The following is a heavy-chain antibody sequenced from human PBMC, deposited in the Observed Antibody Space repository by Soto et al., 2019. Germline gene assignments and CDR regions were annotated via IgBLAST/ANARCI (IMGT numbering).Heavy chain of an antibody. V-gene: IGHV3-30-3*01. D-gene: IGHD2-2*01. Sequence: SGGSLRLSCAASGFTFSSYAMHWVRQAPGKGLEWVAVISYDGSNKYYADSVKGRFTISRDNSKNTLYLQMNSLRAEDTAVYYCARGTSSLNSFDYWGQGTLVTVSS. CDR3: ARGTSSLNSFDY. CDR2: ISYDGSNK. J-gene: IGHJ4*02. CDR1: GFTFSSYA.